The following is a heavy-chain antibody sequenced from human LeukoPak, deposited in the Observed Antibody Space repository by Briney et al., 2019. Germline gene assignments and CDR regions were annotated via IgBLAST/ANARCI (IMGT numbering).Heavy chain of an antibody. CDR1: GFTFSSYA. CDR3: SKGGYSYGPGCPHFDY. CDR2: ISGSGGST. J-gene: IGHJ4*02. V-gene: IGHV3-23*01. Sequence: PGGSLRLSCAASGFTFSSYAMSWVRQAPGKGLEWVSAISGSGGSTYYADSVKGRFTISRHNSKHTLYLQMNSLRAEDTAVYYCSKGGYSYGPGCPHFDYWGQGTLVTVSS. D-gene: IGHD5-18*01.